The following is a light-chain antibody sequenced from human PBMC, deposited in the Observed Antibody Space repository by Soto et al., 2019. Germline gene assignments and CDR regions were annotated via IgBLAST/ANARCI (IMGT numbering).Light chain of an antibody. J-gene: IGLJ3*02. CDR3: CSYAGSYHVM. CDR2: DVD. CDR1: SSDVGGYKY. V-gene: IGLV2-11*01. Sequence: QSALTQPRSVSGSPGQSVTISCTGTSSDVGGYKYVSWYQQHPGKAPKLMIYDVDKRPSGVPDRFSGSKSGNTASLTISGLQADDEAGYHCCSYAGSYHVMFGGGTKLTVL.